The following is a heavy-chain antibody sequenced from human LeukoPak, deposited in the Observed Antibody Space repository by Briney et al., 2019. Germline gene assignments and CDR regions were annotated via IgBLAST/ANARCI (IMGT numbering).Heavy chain of an antibody. V-gene: IGHV4-34*01. Sequence: SETLSLTCAVYGGSFSGYYWSWIRQPPGKGLEWIGEINHSGSTNYNPSLKSRVTISVDTPKNQFSLKLSSVTAADTAVYYCARGGQLWLRYWGQGTLVTVSS. D-gene: IGHD5-18*01. CDR3: ARGGQLWLRY. J-gene: IGHJ4*02. CDR1: GGSFSGYY. CDR2: INHSGST.